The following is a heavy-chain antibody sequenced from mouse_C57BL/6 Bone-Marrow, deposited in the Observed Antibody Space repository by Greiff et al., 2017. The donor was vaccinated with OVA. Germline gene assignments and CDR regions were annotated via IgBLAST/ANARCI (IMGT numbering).Heavy chain of an antibody. CDR3: ARDSNYFDWYFDV. CDR2: IYPGSGNT. CDR1: GYSFTSYY. D-gene: IGHD2-5*01. Sequence: VQLQQSGPELVKPGASVKISCKASGYSFTSYYIHWVKQRPGQGLEWIGWIYPGSGNTKYNEKFKGKATLTADTSSSTAYMQLSSLTSEDSAVYYCARDSNYFDWYFDVWGTGTTVTVSS. V-gene: IGHV1-66*01. J-gene: IGHJ1*03.